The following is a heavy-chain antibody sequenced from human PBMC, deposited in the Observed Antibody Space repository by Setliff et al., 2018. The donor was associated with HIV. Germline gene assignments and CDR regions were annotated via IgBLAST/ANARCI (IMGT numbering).Heavy chain of an antibody. Sequence: GGSLRLSCTVSGFTFTFSNAWMNWVRQAPGKGLEWVGRIKTKSYGGTTDYATPVKGRFSVSRDDSKSTLYLQMSSLQTEDTAVYYCTMDLPGGISDCFDSWGQGTLVTVSS. CDR1: GFTFTFSNAW. CDR3: TMDLPGGISDCFDS. J-gene: IGHJ4*02. V-gene: IGHV3-15*01. D-gene: IGHD2-15*01. CDR2: IKTKSYGGTT.